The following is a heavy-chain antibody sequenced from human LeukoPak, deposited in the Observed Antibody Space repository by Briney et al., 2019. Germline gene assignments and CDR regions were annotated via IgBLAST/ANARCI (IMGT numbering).Heavy chain of an antibody. CDR1: GYTFTSYD. Sequence: ASVKVSCKASGYTFTSYDINWVRQATGQGLEWMGWMNPNSGNTGYAQKFQGRVTITRNTSISTAYMELSSLRSEDTAVYYCARVHIAAAGTGTAHEESYYYYYYMDVWGKGTTVIVSS. J-gene: IGHJ6*03. CDR3: ARVHIAAAGTGTAHEESYYYYYYMDV. D-gene: IGHD6-13*01. CDR2: MNPNSGNT. V-gene: IGHV1-8*03.